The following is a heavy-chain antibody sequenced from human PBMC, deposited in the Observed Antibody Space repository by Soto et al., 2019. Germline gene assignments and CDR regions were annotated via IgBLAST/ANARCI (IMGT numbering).Heavy chain of an antibody. CDR2: IYPGDSDT. J-gene: IGHJ5*02. D-gene: IGHD6-6*01. Sequence: GESLKISCKGSGYSFTSYWIGWVRQMPGKGLEWMGIIYPGDSDTRYSPSFQGQVTISADKSISTAYLQWSSLKASDTAMYYCARPSSWHRTDKSSSPSLGFDPWGQGTLVTVSS. CDR3: ARPSSWHRTDKSSSPSLGFDP. V-gene: IGHV5-51*01. CDR1: GYSFTSYW.